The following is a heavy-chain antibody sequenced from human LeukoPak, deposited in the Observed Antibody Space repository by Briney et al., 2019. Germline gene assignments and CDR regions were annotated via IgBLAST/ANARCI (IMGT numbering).Heavy chain of an antibody. CDR1: GFTFSSYA. Sequence: GGSLRLSCSASGFTFSSYAMHWVRQAPGKGLVWVSRINSDGSITTYADSVKGRFTISRDNAKNTLYLQMNSLRAEDTAVYYCAGGISATGGGWGQGTMVTVSS. CDR2: INSDGSIT. J-gene: IGHJ3*01. CDR3: AGGISATGGG. D-gene: IGHD6-13*01. V-gene: IGHV3-74*01.